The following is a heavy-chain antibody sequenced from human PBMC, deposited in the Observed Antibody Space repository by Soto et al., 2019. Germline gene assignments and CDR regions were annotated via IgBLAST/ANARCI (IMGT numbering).Heavy chain of an antibody. CDR3: ARDLHDYIPGHYGMDA. J-gene: IGHJ6*02. CDR2: IKQDGSEK. D-gene: IGHD4-4*01. CDR1: GFTFSSYW. Sequence: GSLRLSWASSGFTFSSYWMSWVRQAPGKGLEWVANIKQDGSEKYYVDSVKGRFTISRDNAKNSLYLQMNSLRAEDTAVYYCARDLHDYIPGHYGMDAWGQGTTVTVSS. V-gene: IGHV3-7*03.